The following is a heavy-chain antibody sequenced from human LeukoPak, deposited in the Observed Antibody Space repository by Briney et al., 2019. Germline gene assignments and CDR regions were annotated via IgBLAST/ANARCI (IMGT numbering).Heavy chain of an antibody. CDR3: ARSYYDSSGYFDY. CDR2: ISSSSRYI. V-gene: IGHV3-21*01. Sequence: GGSLRLSCAASGFTFSSYSMNWVRQAPGKGLEWVSSISSSSRYIYYADSVKGRFTISRDNAKNSLYLQMNSLRAEDTAVYYCARSYYDSSGYFDYWGQGTLVSVSS. J-gene: IGHJ4*02. CDR1: GFTFSSYS. D-gene: IGHD3-22*01.